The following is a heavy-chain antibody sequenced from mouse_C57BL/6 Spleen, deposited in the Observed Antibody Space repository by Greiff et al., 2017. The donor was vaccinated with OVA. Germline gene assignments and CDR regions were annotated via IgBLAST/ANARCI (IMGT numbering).Heavy chain of an antibody. CDR3: ATLYYYGSSRG. CDR2: IYPSDSET. D-gene: IGHD1-1*01. V-gene: IGHV1-61*01. Sequence: QVQLKQPGAELVRPGSSVKLSCKASGYTFTSYWMDWVKQRPGQGLEWIGNIYPSDSETHYNQKFKDKATLTVDKSSSTAYMQLSSLTSEDSAVYYCATLYYYGSSRGWGQGTTLTVSS. CDR1: GYTFTSYW. J-gene: IGHJ2*01.